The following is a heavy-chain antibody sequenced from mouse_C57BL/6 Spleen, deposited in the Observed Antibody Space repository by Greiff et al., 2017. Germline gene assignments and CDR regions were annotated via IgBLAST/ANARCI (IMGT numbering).Heavy chain of an antibody. CDR1: GYTFTSYW. D-gene: IGHD2-4*01. Sequence: QVQLQQPGAELVKPGASVKLSCKASGYTFTSYWMHWVKQRPGQGLEWIGMIHPNSGSTNYNEKFKSKATLTVDKSSSTAYMQLSSLTSEDAAVYYCAREGDYDYDGIYAMDYWGQGTSVTVSS. CDR3: AREGDYDYDGIYAMDY. J-gene: IGHJ4*01. CDR2: IHPNSGST. V-gene: IGHV1-64*01.